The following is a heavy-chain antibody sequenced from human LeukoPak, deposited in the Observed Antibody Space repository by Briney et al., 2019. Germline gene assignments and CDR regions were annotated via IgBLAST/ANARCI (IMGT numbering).Heavy chain of an antibody. D-gene: IGHD3-3*01. CDR2: ITVSVVKT. J-gene: IGHJ4*02. Sequence: PGGSLRLSCEPWGFCFISYSMSGVGQAPGKGRDGVSVITVSVVKTYYADSVKGRFTISRDNSKNTLYLQMNSLRAEDTAVYYCAKDPKSGYDFWSGYYPPHYFDYWGQGTLVTVSS. V-gene: IGHV3-23*01. CDR3: AKDPKSGYDFWSGYYPPHYFDY. CDR1: GFCFISYS.